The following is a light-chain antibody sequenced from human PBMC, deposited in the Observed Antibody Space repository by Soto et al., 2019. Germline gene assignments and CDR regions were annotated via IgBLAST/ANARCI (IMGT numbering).Light chain of an antibody. CDR1: QSVSSSY. J-gene: IGKJ1*01. Sequence: EIVLTQSPGTLSLSPGERATLSCRASQSVSSSYLSWYQQNPGQAHRLLTYGASSRATGIPDRFSGSGSGTAFTLTISRLEPEDFAVYYCQQYGSSPPWTFGQGTAVEIK. V-gene: IGKV3-20*01. CDR2: GAS. CDR3: QQYGSSPPWT.